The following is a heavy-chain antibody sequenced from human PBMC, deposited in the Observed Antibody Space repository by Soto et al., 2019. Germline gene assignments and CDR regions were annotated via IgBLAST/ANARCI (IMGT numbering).Heavy chain of an antibody. CDR1: GFTFSSYA. CDR3: AKSVHYIGHYYYYGMDV. D-gene: IGHD4-4*01. CDR2: ISGSGGST. V-gene: IGHV3-23*01. J-gene: IGHJ6*02. Sequence: GGSLRLSCAASGFTFSSYAMSWVRQAPGKGLEWVSAISGSGGSTYYADSVKGRFTISRDNSKNTLYLQMNSLRAEDTAVYYCAKSVHYIGHYYYYGMDVWGQGTTVTVSS.